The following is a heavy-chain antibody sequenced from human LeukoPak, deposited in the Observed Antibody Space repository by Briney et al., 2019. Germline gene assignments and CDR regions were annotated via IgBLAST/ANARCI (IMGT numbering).Heavy chain of an antibody. J-gene: IGHJ4*02. CDR1: GGSISSHY. D-gene: IGHD3-22*01. CDR2: IYYSGST. CDR3: ARRSGVLDSRDSRYYFDH. V-gene: IGHV4-59*11. Sequence: SETLSLTCIVSGGSISSHYWSWIRQTPGKGLEYIGYIYYSGSTDYNPSLKSRVTISLDTSKNQFSLHLSSVTTADTAVYYCARRSGVLDSRDSRYYFDHWGQGTLVTVSS.